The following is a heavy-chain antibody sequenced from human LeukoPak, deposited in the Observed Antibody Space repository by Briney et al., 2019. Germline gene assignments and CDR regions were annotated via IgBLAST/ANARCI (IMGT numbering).Heavy chain of an antibody. J-gene: IGHJ3*02. CDR1: GGTFSSYA. Sequence: ASVKVSCKASGGTFSSYAISWVRQAPGQGLEGMGRIIPILGIANYAQKFQGRVTITADKSTSTAYMELSSLRSEDTAVYYCANNVFLVGAFDIWGQGTMVIVSS. CDR3: ANNVFLVGAFDI. V-gene: IGHV1-69*04. D-gene: IGHD2-15*01. CDR2: IIPILGIA.